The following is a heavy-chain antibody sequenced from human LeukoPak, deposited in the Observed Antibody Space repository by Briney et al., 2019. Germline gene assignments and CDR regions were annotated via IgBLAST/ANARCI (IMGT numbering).Heavy chain of an antibody. Sequence: ASVKVSCKASGGTFSSYAISWVRQAPGQGLEWMGWISAYNGNTNYAQKLQGRVTMTTDTSTSTAYMELRSLRSDDTAVYYCARDKGYDFWSGYMMGIGRAGFTFDYWGQGTLVTVSS. CDR1: GGTFSSYA. D-gene: IGHD3-3*01. J-gene: IGHJ4*02. CDR3: ARDKGYDFWSGYMMGIGRAGFTFDY. V-gene: IGHV1-18*01. CDR2: ISAYNGNT.